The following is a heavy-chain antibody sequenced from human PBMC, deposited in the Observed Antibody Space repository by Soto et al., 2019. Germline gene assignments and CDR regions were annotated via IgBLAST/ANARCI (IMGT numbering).Heavy chain of an antibody. Sequence: PSETLSLTCAVSGGSISGSYYYWAWLRQSPGKGPEWIGSVFYTGFTSYNPSLESRVSVSVDTSKSQFSLKLSAVTAAGTAVYYCATSQKGYNWNYFDHWGQGALVTVSS. CDR3: ATSQKGYNWNYFDH. J-gene: IGHJ4*02. CDR1: GGSISGSYYY. CDR2: VFYTGFT. D-gene: IGHD1-20*01. V-gene: IGHV4-39*01.